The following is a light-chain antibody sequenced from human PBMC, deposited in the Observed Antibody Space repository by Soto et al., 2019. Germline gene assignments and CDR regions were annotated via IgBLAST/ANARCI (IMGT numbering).Light chain of an antibody. Sequence: DIVMTQSPDSLAVSLGERATINCKSSQSVLYSSNNKNYLAWYQQRPGQPPKLLIYWASTRESGVPDRFSGSGSGTDFTLTITSLQAEDVAVYSCQHYESTPPTFGQGTKLEIK. CDR3: QHYESTPPT. CDR2: WAS. V-gene: IGKV4-1*01. CDR1: QSVLYSSNNKNY. J-gene: IGKJ2*01.